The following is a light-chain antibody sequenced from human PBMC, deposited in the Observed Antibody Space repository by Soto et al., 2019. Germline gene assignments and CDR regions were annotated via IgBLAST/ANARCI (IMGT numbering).Light chain of an antibody. V-gene: IGKV3-20*01. CDR2: GAS. CDR3: PQSDNSPWT. Sequence: EIVLTQSPGTLSLSPGERATLSCRASQSVSSSFLAWYQQKPGQAPRLLIYGASSRATGIPDRFSGSGSGTDFTLTISRLEPEDFAVYYCPQSDNSPWTFGQGTKVEIK. CDR1: QSVSSSF. J-gene: IGKJ1*01.